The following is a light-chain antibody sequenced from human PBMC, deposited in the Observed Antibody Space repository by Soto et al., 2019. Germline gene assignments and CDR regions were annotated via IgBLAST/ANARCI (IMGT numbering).Light chain of an antibody. Sequence: EIVLTQSPATLSLSPGERATLSCRASQNVDNCLAWYQQRPGQAPRLLIYDASNRATGVPARFSGSGSGTDFTLTISSLEPEDFAVYYCQQRAYWLFGPGTKVEMK. J-gene: IGKJ3*01. V-gene: IGKV3-11*01. CDR1: QNVDNC. CDR3: QQRAYWL. CDR2: DAS.